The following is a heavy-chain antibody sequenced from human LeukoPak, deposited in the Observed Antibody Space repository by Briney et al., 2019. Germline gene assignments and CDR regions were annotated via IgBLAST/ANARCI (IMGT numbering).Heavy chain of an antibody. D-gene: IGHD3-3*01. J-gene: IGHJ4*02. CDR1: GYSFTSYW. CDR3: ARQLTDFWSGYHTAFDY. Sequence: GESLKISCKGSGYSFTSYWIGWVRQMPGKGLEWMGIIYPGDSDTRYSPSFQGQVTISADKSISTAYLQWSSLKASDTAMYYCARQLTDFWSGYHTAFDYWGQGTLVTVSS. V-gene: IGHV5-51*01. CDR2: IYPGDSDT.